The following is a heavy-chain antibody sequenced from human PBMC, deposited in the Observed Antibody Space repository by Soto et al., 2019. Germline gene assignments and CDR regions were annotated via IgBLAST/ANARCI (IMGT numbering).Heavy chain of an antibody. D-gene: IGHD2-15*01. CDR3: ARVNCSAGTCLDRLDF. CDR2: IYYRSKWFH. J-gene: IGHJ6*02. Sequence: PSQTLSLTCVISGDSVSSNGACWNWIRQSPSRGLQWLGRIYYRSKWFHDYAASVESRMAINPDTSRNQFSLQLNYVTPEDTAVYYCARVNCSAGTCLDRLDFWGQGTTVTVSS. CDR1: GDSVSSNGAC. V-gene: IGHV6-1*01.